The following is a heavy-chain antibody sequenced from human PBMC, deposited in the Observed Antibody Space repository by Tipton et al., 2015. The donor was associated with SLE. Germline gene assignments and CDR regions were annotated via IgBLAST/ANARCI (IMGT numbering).Heavy chain of an antibody. CDR2: IKQDGSEK. D-gene: IGHD2-2*01. V-gene: IGHV3-7*03. CDR1: GFTFSSYW. Sequence: SLRLSCAASGFTFSSYWMSWVRQAPGKGLEWVANIKQDGSEKYYVDSVKGRFTISRDNAKNSLYLQMNSLRAEDTAVYYCARMIVVVQRGPYYFDYWGQGTLVTVSS. J-gene: IGHJ4*02. CDR3: ARMIVVVQRGPYYFDY.